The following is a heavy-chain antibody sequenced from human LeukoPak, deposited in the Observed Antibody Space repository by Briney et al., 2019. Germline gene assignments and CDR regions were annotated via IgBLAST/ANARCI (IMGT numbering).Heavy chain of an antibody. J-gene: IGHJ4*02. CDR3: AKDQRGSYYYDSSGYDY. V-gene: IGHV3-23*01. D-gene: IGHD3-22*01. Sequence: GGSLRLSCAASGFTFSSYAMSWVRQAPGKGLEWVSAISGSGGSTYYADSVKGRFTISRDNSKNTLYLQMNRLRAEDTAVYYCAKDQRGSYYYDSSGYDYWGQGTLVTVSS. CDR2: ISGSGGST. CDR1: GFTFSSYA.